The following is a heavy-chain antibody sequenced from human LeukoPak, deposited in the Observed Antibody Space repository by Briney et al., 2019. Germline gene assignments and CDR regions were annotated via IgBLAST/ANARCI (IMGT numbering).Heavy chain of an antibody. CDR2: ISSSGSTI. V-gene: IGHV3-48*03. CDR3: ASRNQYCGGDCFWAFDI. Sequence: GGSLRLSCAASGFTFSSSEMNWVRQAPGKGLEWVSYISSSGSTIYYPDSVKGRFTISRDNAKNSLYLQMNSLRAEDTAVYYCASRNQYCGGDCFWAFDIWGQGTMVTVSS. J-gene: IGHJ3*02. D-gene: IGHD2-21*02. CDR1: GFTFSSSE.